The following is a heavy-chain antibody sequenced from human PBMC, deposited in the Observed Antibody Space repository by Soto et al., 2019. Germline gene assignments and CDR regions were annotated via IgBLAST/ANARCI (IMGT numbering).Heavy chain of an antibody. J-gene: IGHJ4*02. CDR1: GGSVTTSGFY. CDR3: AREVVPTAISFDY. CDR2: IYSSGYT. V-gene: IGHV4-31*03. D-gene: IGHD2-21*01. Sequence: QVQLQESGPGLVQPSQTLSLTCTVSGGSVTTSGFYWSWIRQHPGKGLEWIGYIYSSGYTSYNPSLQTGVPTSLDTSKNQFSRKLSSVTAADTAVYYCAREVVPTAISFDYWGQGTLGTVSS.